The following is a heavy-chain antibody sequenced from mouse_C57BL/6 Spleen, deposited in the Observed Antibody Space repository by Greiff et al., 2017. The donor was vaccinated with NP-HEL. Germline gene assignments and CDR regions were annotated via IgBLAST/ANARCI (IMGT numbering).Heavy chain of an antibody. CDR3: ARYYSKKSYAMDY. V-gene: IGHV1-72*01. J-gene: IGHJ4*01. CDR2: IDPNSGGT. D-gene: IGHD2-5*01. Sequence: VQLQQPGAELVKPGASVKLSCKASGYTFTSYWMHWVKQRPGRGLEWIGRIDPNSGGTTYNEKFKSKATLTVDNPSSTAYMQLSSLTSEDSAVDYCARYYSKKSYAMDYWGQGTSVTVSS. CDR1: GYTFTSYW.